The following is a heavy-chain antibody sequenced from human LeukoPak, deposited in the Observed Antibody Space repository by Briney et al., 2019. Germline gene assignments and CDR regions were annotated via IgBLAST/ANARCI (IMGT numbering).Heavy chain of an antibody. D-gene: IGHD3-22*01. CDR3: ARAGYYDSSGSSYTFDI. Sequence: ASVKVSCKASGGTFSSYAISWVRQAPGQGLEGMGGIIPIFGTANYAQKFQGRVTITADESTSTAYMELSSLRSEDTAVYYCARAGYYDSSGSSYTFDIWGQGTMVTVSS. J-gene: IGHJ3*02. CDR2: IIPIFGTA. V-gene: IGHV1-69*13. CDR1: GGTFSSYA.